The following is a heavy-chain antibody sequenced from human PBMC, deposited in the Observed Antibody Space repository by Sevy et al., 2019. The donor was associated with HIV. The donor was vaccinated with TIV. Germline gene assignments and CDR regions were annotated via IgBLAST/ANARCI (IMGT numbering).Heavy chain of an antibody. V-gene: IGHV4-39*01. CDR3: ARRHVGYCSSTSCYAGDWFDP. CDR1: GGSISSSSYY. J-gene: IGHJ5*02. Sequence: SETLSLTCTVSGGSISSSSYYWGWIRQPPGKGLEWIGSIYYSGSTYYNPSLKSRVTISIDTSKNQFSLKLSSVTAADTAGYYCARRHVGYCSSTSCYAGDWFDPWGQGTLVTVSS. D-gene: IGHD2-2*01. CDR2: IYYSGST.